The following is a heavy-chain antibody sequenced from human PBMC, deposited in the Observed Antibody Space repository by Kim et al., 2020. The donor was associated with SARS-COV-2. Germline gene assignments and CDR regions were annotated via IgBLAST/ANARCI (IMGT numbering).Heavy chain of an antibody. J-gene: IGHJ3*02. CDR3: ARARALVRGAISGFDI. CDR1: GFTFSSSW. D-gene: IGHD3-10*01. CDR2: IKEDGRTK. V-gene: IGHV3-7*03. Sequence: GGSLRLSCAASGFTFSSSWMTWVRHAPGKGLEWVANIKEDGRTKYYVDSVKGRFTISRDNAQNSLYLQMNSLRTEDTAIYFCARARALVRGAISGFDIWGQGTTVTVSS.